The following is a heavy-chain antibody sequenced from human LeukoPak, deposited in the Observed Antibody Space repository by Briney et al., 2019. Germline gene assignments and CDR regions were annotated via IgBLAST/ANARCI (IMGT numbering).Heavy chain of an antibody. Sequence: GGSLRLSCAASGFTFNSNGMHWVRQAPGKGLEWVAVIWYDGSNKYYADSVKGRFTISRDNSKNTLYLQMNSLRAEDTAVYYCANDRGYSSGCLDYWGQGTLATVSS. CDR2: IWYDGSNK. V-gene: IGHV3-33*06. CDR1: GFTFNSNG. D-gene: IGHD6-19*01. J-gene: IGHJ4*02. CDR3: ANDRGYSSGCLDY.